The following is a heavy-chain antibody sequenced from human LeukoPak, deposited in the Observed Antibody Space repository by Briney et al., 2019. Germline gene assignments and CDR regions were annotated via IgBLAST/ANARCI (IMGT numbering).Heavy chain of an antibody. V-gene: IGHV1-2*02. Sequence: ASVKVSCKASGYTFTGYYIHWVRQAPGQGLEWMGWINPKSGGANYAQKFQGRVSMTRDTSISTAYMELSRLRSEDTAVYYCARGRGVHDSHTYDYFDYWGQGSLVTVSS. CDR3: ARGRGVHDSHTYDYFDY. J-gene: IGHJ4*02. D-gene: IGHD3-22*01. CDR1: GYTFTGYY. CDR2: INPKSGGA.